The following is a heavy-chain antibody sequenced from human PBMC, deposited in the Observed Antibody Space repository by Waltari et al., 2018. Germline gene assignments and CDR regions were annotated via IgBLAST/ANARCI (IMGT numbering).Heavy chain of an antibody. CDR1: GGSIDSYY. CDR3: ARHAKVWSGYSSYFDY. V-gene: IGHV4-59*08. D-gene: IGHD3-3*01. J-gene: IGHJ4*02. CDR2: IFYSGST. Sequence: QVQLQESGPGLVKSSETLSLTCTVSGGSIDSYYWSWIRQSPGKGLEWIGYIFYSGSTNYNPSLESRFPISVDTSKNQFSLRLNSVTAADTAIYFCARHAKVWSGYSSYFDYWGQGTLVTVSS.